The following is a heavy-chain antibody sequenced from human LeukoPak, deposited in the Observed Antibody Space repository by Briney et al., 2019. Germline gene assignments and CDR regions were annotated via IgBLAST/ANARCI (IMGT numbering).Heavy chain of an antibody. CDR1: GGSFSGYY. CDR2: INHSGST. Sequence: SETLSLTCAVYGGSFSGYYWSWIRQPPGKGLEWIGEINHSGSTNYNPSLKSRVTISVDTSKNQFSLKLSSVTAAGTAVYYCARGRSGSWGLGYWGQGTLVTVSS. J-gene: IGHJ4*02. D-gene: IGHD1-26*01. CDR3: ARGRSGSWGLGY. V-gene: IGHV4-34*01.